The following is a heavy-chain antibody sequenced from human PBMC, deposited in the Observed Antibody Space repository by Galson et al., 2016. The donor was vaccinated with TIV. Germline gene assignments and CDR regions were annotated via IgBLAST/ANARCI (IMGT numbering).Heavy chain of an antibody. CDR1: GYTFTNHV. Sequence: SVKVSCKASGYTFTNHVIHWVRRAPGQSLEWMGWIKGENGNTKYSEKFQGRVTFTRDTSATTIYMELRSLRSDDSSVYYCARVYGGADYWYFDLWGRGTPVIVSS. J-gene: IGHJ2*01. D-gene: IGHD4-23*01. CDR2: IKGENGNT. V-gene: IGHV1-3*01. CDR3: ARVYGGADYWYFDL.